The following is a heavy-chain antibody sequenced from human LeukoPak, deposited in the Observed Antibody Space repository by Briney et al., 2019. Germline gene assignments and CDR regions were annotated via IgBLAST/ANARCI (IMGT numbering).Heavy chain of an antibody. CDR1: GGSISSGSYY. CDR3: ARGRGARSSTSRYDY. CDR2: IYTSGST. J-gene: IGHJ4*02. D-gene: IGHD2-2*01. Sequence: SQTLSLTCTVSGGSISSGSYYWSWIRQPAGKGLEWIGRIYTSGSTNYNPSLKSRVTISVDTSKNQFSLKLSSVTAADTAVYYCARGRGARSSTSRYDYWGQGTLVTVSS. V-gene: IGHV4-61*02.